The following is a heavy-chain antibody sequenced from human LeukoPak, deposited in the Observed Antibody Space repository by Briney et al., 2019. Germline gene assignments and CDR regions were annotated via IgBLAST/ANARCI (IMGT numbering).Heavy chain of an antibody. J-gene: IGHJ4*02. CDR1: GGSLSSGDYY. CDR2: IYYSGST. D-gene: IGHD3-22*01. CDR3: ASSFDYYDSSGYPY. V-gene: IGHV4-30-4*01. Sequence: PSQTLSLTCTVSGGSLSSGDYYWSWLRQPPGTGLEWIGYIYYSGSTYYNPSLKSRVTISVDTSKNQLSLKLSSVTAADTAVYYCASSFDYYDSSGYPYWGQGTLVTVSS.